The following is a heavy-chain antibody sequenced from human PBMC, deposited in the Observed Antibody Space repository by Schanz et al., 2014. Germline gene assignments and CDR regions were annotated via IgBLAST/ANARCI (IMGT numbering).Heavy chain of an antibody. J-gene: IGHJ4*02. CDR1: GFTFSSYG. V-gene: IGHV3-30*18. CDR3: AKIGYGGLLNYYIDH. CDR2: ISYDGSNK. Sequence: QVQLVESGGGVVQPGRSLRLSCAASGFTFSSYGMHWVRQAPGKGLEWVAVISYDGSNKYYVDSVKGRFTISRDNSKNTLYLQMSSLKTEDTAVYYCAKIGYGGLLNYYIDHWGQGTLVTVSS. D-gene: IGHD3-16*01.